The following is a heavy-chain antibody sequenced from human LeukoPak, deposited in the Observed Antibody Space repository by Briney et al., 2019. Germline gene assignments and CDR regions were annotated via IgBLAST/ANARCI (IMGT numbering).Heavy chain of an antibody. CDR3: ARGGGVFCSSTSCYTTEYFHR. V-gene: IGHV1-2*02. Sequence: GASVKVSCKASGYTFTSYGISWVRQAPGQGLEWMGWINPNSGGTNYAQKFQGRVTMTRDTSISTTYMELSRLRSDDTAVYYCARGGGVFCSSTSCYTTEYFHRWGQGTLVTVSS. CDR1: GYTFTSYG. D-gene: IGHD2-2*02. CDR2: INPNSGGT. J-gene: IGHJ1*01.